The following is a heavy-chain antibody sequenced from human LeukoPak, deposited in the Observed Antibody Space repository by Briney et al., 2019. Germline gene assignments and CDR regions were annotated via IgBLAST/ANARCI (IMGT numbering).Heavy chain of an antibody. V-gene: IGHV4-30-2*01. CDR1: GGSISSGGYS. CDR2: IYHSGST. J-gene: IGHJ4*02. CDR3: ARETVGFDY. D-gene: IGHD4-23*01. Sequence: SQTLSLTCAVSGGSISSGGYSWSWIREPPGKGLEWIGYIYHSGSTYYNPSLKSRVTISVDRSKNQFSLKLSSVTAADTAVYYCARETVGFDYWGQGTLVTVSS.